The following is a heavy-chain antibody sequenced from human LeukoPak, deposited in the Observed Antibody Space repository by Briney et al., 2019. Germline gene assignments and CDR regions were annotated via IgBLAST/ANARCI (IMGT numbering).Heavy chain of an antibody. J-gene: IGHJ4*02. Sequence: GGSLRLSCAASGFSFSLYGMHWVRQAPGKGLEWVAVISNDGDSEYYSDSVKGRFTISRDNAKDTLYLQMDSLRRDDTAVYFCAKDGRGRTFFGDIEYWGQGTLVAVSS. D-gene: IGHD3-10*01. V-gene: IGHV3-30*18. CDR1: GFSFSLYG. CDR3: AKDGRGRTFFGDIEY. CDR2: ISNDGDSE.